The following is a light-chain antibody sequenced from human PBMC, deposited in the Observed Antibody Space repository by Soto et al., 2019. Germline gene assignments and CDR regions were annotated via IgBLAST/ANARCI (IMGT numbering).Light chain of an antibody. V-gene: IGKV1-13*02. J-gene: IGKJ4*01. CDR2: DAS. CDR1: QGVRNA. CDR3: QQFHTYPLT. Sequence: AIRLTQSPSSLSASVGDSITLTCRASQGVRNALAWYQQKPGMDPELLIYDASNLESGVPSRFSGSGSGTDFTLSISNLQPEDFATYYCQQFHTYPLTFGGGTRLEI.